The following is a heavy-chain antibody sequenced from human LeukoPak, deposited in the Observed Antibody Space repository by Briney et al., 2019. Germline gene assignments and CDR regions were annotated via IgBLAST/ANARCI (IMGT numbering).Heavy chain of an antibody. Sequence: QPGGSLRLSCAASGFTFSGSAMHWVRQASGKGLEWVGRIRSKANSYATAYAASVKGRFTISRDDSKNTAYLQMNSLRAEDTAVYYCAKGNTGYCSGGSCYPFDYWGQGTLVTVSS. V-gene: IGHV3-73*01. J-gene: IGHJ4*02. CDR3: AKGNTGYCSGGSCYPFDY. D-gene: IGHD2-15*01. CDR2: IRSKANSYAT. CDR1: GFTFSGSA.